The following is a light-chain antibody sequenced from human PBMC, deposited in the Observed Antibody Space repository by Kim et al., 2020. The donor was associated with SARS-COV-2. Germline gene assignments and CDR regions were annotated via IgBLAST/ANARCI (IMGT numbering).Light chain of an antibody. J-gene: IGLJ2*01. Sequence: QPVLTQSPSASASLGASVKLTCTLSSGHSRYAIAWHQQQPEKGPRYLMMINTDGSHNKGDGIPDRFSGSSSGAERYLTISSLQSEDEADYYCKTWGTEVVWGGGTQLTVL. CDR3: KTWGTEVV. V-gene: IGLV4-69*01. CDR1: SGHSRYA. CDR2: INTDGSH.